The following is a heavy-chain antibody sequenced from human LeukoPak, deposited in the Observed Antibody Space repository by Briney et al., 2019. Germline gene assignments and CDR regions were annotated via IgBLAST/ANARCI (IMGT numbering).Heavy chain of an antibody. CDR2: ISYDGSNK. Sequence: GRSLRLSCAASGFTFSSYGMHWVRKAPGKGLEWVAVISYDGSNKYYADSVKGRFTISRDNSKNTLYLQMNSPRAEDTAVYYCAKELSGFWYFDYWGQGTLVTVSS. J-gene: IGHJ4*02. D-gene: IGHD2/OR15-2a*01. CDR1: GFTFSSYG. CDR3: AKELSGFWYFDY. V-gene: IGHV3-30*18.